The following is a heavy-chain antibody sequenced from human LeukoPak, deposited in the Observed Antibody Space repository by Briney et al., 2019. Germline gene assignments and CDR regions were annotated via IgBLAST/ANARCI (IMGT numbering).Heavy chain of an antibody. Sequence: GESLKISCKGSGYSFASYWIGWVRQMPGKGLEWMGIIYPGDSDTRYSPSFQGQVTISADESISTAYLQWSSLKASDTAMYYCARLRSAYGDYGDAFDIWGQGTMVTVSS. CDR3: ARLRSAYGDYGDAFDI. J-gene: IGHJ3*02. V-gene: IGHV5-51*01. CDR1: GYSFASYW. CDR2: IYPGDSDT. D-gene: IGHD4-17*01.